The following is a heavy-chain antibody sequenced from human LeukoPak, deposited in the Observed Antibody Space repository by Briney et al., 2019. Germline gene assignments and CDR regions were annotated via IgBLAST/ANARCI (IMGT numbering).Heavy chain of an antibody. CDR1: GGSISSGGYY. V-gene: IGHV4-31*03. Sequence: PSETLSLTCTVSGGSISSGGYYWSWIRQHPGKGLEWIGYIYYSGSTYYNPSLKSRVTISVDTSKNQFSLKLSSVTAADTAVYYCARGLPNYYDSSGYYYDAFDIWGQGTMVTVSS. D-gene: IGHD3-22*01. CDR3: ARGLPNYYDSSGYYYDAFDI. J-gene: IGHJ3*02. CDR2: IYYSGST.